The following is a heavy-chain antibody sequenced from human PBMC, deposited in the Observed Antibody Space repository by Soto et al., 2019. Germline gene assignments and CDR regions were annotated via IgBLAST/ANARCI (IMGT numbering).Heavy chain of an antibody. CDR2: IYYSGST. D-gene: IGHD6-19*01. Sequence: SETLSLTCTVSGGSISSYYWSWIRQPPGKGLEWVGYIYYSGSTNYNPSLKSRVTISVDTSKNQFSLKLSSVTAADTAVYYCARGLLEWLDQGGAFDIWGQGTMVTVSS. CDR1: GGSISSYY. J-gene: IGHJ3*02. V-gene: IGHV4-59*01. CDR3: ARGLLEWLDQGGAFDI.